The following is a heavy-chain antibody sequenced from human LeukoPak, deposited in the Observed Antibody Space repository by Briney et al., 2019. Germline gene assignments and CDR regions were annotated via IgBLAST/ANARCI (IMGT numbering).Heavy chain of an antibody. CDR3: AKXDGHGTGYGFHI. D-gene: IGHD6-19*01. V-gene: IGHV3-30*02. Sequence: PGGSLRLSCAASGFTFNDYAMYWVRQSPGRGLEWVALIRDDGSDTYHADSVKGRFTISRDNSKNTVFLRMNSLRGEDSAIYYCAKXDGHGTGYGFHIWGQGTMVTVSS. CDR2: IRDDGSDT. CDR1: GFTFNDYA. J-gene: IGHJ3*02.